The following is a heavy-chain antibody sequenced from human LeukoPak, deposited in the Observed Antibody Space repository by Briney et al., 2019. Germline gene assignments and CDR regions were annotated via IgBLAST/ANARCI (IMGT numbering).Heavy chain of an antibody. J-gene: IGHJ3*02. D-gene: IGHD5-18*01. CDR3: ARDGDSYGQEAFDI. CDR1: GFTFSSYG. V-gene: IGHV3-33*01. Sequence: GSLRLSCAASGFTFSSYGMHWVRQVPGKGLEWVAVIWYDGSNKYYADSVKGRFTISRDNSKNTLYLQMNSLRAEDTAVYYCARDGDSYGQEAFDIWGQGTMVTVSS. CDR2: IWYDGSNK.